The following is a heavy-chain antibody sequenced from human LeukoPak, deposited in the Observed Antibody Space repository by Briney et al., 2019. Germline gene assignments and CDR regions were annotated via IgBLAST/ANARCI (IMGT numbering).Heavy chain of an antibody. J-gene: IGHJ3*02. CDR2: ISAYNGNT. V-gene: IGHV1-18*01. D-gene: IGHD5-18*01. CDR3: ARWSYGPSPEEAHAFDI. CDR1: GYTFTSYG. Sequence: ASVKVSCKASGYTFTSYGISWVRQAPGQGLEWMGWISAYNGNTNYAQKLQGRVTMTTDTSTSTAYMELRSLRSDDTAVYYCARWSYGPSPEEAHAFDIWGQGTMVTVSS.